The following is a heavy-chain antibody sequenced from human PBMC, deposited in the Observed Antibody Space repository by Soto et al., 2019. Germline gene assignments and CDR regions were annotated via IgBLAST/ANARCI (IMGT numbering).Heavy chain of an antibody. D-gene: IGHD3-3*01. CDR1: GYTFTSYG. V-gene: IGHV1-18*01. Sequence: ASVKVSCKASGYTFTSYGISWVRQAPGQGLEWMGWISAYNGNTNYAQKFQGRVTMTTNTSMSTAYMELRSLRSDDTAVYYCAIGQGRIFGVVITHNWFDPWGQGTLVTVSS. J-gene: IGHJ5*02. CDR2: ISAYNGNT. CDR3: AIGQGRIFGVVITHNWFDP.